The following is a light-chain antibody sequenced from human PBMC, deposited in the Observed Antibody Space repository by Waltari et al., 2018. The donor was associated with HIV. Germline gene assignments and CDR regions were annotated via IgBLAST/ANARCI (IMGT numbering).Light chain of an antibody. CDR3: SSYAGSNNLI. CDR2: DVT. CDR1: SSDVGGYDY. V-gene: IGLV2-8*01. Sequence: QSALTQPLSASGSPGQSVTISCNGTSSDVGGYDYVSWYQQHPGKAPKLMLYDVTNRPSGVPDRFSGSKSGSTASLTVSGLQAEDEADYYCSSYAGSNNLIFGGGTKLTVL. J-gene: IGLJ2*01.